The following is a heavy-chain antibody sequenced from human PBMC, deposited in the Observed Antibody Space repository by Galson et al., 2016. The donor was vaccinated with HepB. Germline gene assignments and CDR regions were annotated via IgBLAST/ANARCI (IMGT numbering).Heavy chain of an antibody. Sequence: SGAEVKKPGESLKISCKVSGYSFTSYWIGWVRQMPGKGLEWMGIVYPGDSDTRYSPSFQGRVTISADKTISTADLQWSSLKASDTAMYYCARRGLYSTTFDYWGQGTLVTVSS. V-gene: IGHV5-51*01. D-gene: IGHD2/OR15-2a*01. CDR3: ARRGLYSTTFDY. J-gene: IGHJ4*02. CDR2: VYPGDSDT. CDR1: GYSFTSYW.